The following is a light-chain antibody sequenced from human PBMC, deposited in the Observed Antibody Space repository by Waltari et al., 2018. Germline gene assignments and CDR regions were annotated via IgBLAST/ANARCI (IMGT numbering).Light chain of an antibody. V-gene: IGKV2D-29*02. CDR2: EVS. Sequence: DSVLTQTPLSLSVTPGQPASISSKYRQSLLHSDGKTCFYWYLQRPGQSPQLLMYEVSNRFSGVPDRISGSGSGTDFTLKISRVEAEDVGVYYCMQSIELLTFGGGTKVEIK. CDR3: MQSIELLT. CDR1: QSLLHSDGKTC. J-gene: IGKJ4*01.